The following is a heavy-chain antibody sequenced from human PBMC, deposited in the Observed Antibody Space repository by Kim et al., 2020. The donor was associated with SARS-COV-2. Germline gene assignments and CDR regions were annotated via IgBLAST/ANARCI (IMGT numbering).Heavy chain of an antibody. V-gene: IGHV3-7*01. CDR1: GFTLSNYW. CDR2: IKPDGSEK. J-gene: IGHJ4*02. CDR3: ARNGGAPDY. D-gene: IGHD1-1*01. Sequence: GGSLRLSCAASGFTLSNYWMSWFRQAPGKGLEWVANIKPDGSEKHYVDSVQGRFTISRDNANNLLFLQMTSLRAEDTAVYYCARNGGAPDYWGQGTLVTV.